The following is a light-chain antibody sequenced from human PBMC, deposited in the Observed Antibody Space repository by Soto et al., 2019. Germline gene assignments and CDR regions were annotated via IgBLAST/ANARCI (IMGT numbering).Light chain of an antibody. V-gene: IGKV3-20*01. Sequence: PGTLSLSPGERATLSCRASRSVGTFLAWYQQKPGQAPRLLIYGASSRATVIPDRFSGSGSGTDFTLTISRLEPEDFAVYYCQQYSNSPPLTFGGGTKVEIK. CDR2: GAS. J-gene: IGKJ4*01. CDR3: QQYSNSPPLT. CDR1: RSVGTF.